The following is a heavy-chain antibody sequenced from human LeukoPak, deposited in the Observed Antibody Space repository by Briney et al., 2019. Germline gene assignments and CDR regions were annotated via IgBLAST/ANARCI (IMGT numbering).Heavy chain of an antibody. D-gene: IGHD1-26*01. J-gene: IGHJ6*03. CDR2: IYHSGST. CDR3: AREFGGSYYYYYYMDV. CDR1: GYSINSGYY. Sequence: SETLSLTCAVSGYSINSGYYWGWIRQPPGKGLEWIGSIYHSGSTYYNPSLKSRVTISVDTSKNQSSLKLSSVTAADTAVYYCAREFGGSYYYYYYMDVWGKGTTVTVSS. V-gene: IGHV4-38-2*02.